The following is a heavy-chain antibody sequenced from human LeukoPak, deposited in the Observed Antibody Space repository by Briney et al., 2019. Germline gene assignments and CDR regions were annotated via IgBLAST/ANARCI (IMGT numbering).Heavy chain of an antibody. J-gene: IGHJ6*03. D-gene: IGHD1-26*01. CDR1: GYTFTSYY. Sequence: ASVRVSYKESGYTFTSYYMHWVRQAPGEGGERMGVINPSGCSTSYAQKFQGRVTMTSDMSTSTVYMELSSLRSEDTAVYYCAGSIVGATFRAPMDVWGKGTPVTVSS. V-gene: IGHV1-46*01. CDR2: INPSGCST. CDR3: AGSIVGATFRAPMDV.